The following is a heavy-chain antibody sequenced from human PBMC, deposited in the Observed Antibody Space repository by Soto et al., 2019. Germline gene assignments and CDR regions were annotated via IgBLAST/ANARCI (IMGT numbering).Heavy chain of an antibody. Sequence: SETLSLTCTVSGVSVSSGSFYWAWIRQPPGKGLEWIGFGSYSGTTNYKPSLKSRATISVDTSRSQISLKVSSLTAADTAVYYCARGATVTQYDYWGQGTLVTVYS. CDR2: GSYSGTT. D-gene: IGHD4-17*01. CDR3: ARGATVTQYDY. CDR1: GVSVSSGSFY. V-gene: IGHV4-61*01. J-gene: IGHJ4*02.